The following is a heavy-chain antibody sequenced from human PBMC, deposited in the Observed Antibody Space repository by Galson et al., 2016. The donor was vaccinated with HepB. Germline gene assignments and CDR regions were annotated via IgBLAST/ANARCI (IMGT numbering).Heavy chain of an antibody. CDR2: IKQDGSEK. CDR1: GFTFSNYC. D-gene: IGHD1-26*01. Sequence: SLRLSCAASGFTFSNYCMNWVRQAPGKGLEWVANIKQDGSEKYYVDSVKGRFTISRDTAKNTLYLQMNSLRGEDTAVYYCARDLAGACDLWGQGTLVIVSS. V-gene: IGHV3-7*01. J-gene: IGHJ5*02. CDR3: ARDLAGACDL.